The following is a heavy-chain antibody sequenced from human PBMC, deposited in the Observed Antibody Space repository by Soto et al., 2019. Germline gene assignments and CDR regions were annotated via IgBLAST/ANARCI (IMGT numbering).Heavy chain of an antibody. CDR2: MNPSGGRT. CDR1: GYTFTSYY. CDR3: ARHVPAAGYYYGMDV. D-gene: IGHD2-2*01. J-gene: IGHJ6*02. Sequence: ASVKVSCKTSGYTFTSYYIHWVRQAPGQGPEWMGIMNPSGGRTSYAQKFQGRVTMTTDTSTSTVYMELSSLRSEDTAVYYCARHVPAAGYYYGMDVWGQGTTVTVSS. V-gene: IGHV1-46*01.